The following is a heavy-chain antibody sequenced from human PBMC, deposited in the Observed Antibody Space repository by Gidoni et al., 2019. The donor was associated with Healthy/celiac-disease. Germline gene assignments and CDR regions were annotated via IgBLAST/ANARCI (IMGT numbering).Heavy chain of an antibody. CDR1: VFTFSRSR. J-gene: IGHJ6*02. CDR3: ARSYYYGSGSYPFYYYYGMDV. D-gene: IGHD3-10*01. CDR2: ISSSSSYI. Sequence: EVQLVESGGGLVKPWGSLILSCAASVFTFSRSRLNWVRQAPGKGLEWVSSISSSSSYIYYADSVKGRFTISRDNAKNSLYLQMNSLRAEDTAVYYCARSYYYGSGSYPFYYYYGMDVWGQGTTVTVSS. V-gene: IGHV3-21*01.